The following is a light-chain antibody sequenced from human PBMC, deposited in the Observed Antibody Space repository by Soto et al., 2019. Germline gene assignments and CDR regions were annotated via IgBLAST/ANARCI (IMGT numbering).Light chain of an antibody. V-gene: IGLV2-14*03. CDR2: DVN. J-gene: IGLJ1*01. Sequence: QSVLTQPASVSGSPGQSITISCTGTSSDVGGYNYVSWYQHHPGKAPKLMIFDVNNRPSGVSNRFSGSKSGNTASRTISGLQPEDEADYYCSSYTTSNTRQIVFGTGTKVTVL. CDR1: SSDVGGYNY. CDR3: SSYTTSNTRQIV.